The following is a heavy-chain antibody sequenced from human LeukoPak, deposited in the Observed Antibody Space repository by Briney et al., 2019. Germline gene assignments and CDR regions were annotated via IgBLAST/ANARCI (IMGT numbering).Heavy chain of an antibody. CDR1: GYTFTGYY. CDR2: INPNSGGT. CDR3: ARDKGYCSGGSCYSVRAY. V-gene: IGHV1-2*02. D-gene: IGHD2-15*01. J-gene: IGHJ4*02. Sequence: ASVKVSSKASGYTFTGYYMHWVRQAPGQGLEWMGWINPNSGGTNYAQKFQGRVTMTGDTSISTAYMELSRLRSDDTAVYYCARDKGYCSGGSCYSVRAYWGQGTLVTVSS.